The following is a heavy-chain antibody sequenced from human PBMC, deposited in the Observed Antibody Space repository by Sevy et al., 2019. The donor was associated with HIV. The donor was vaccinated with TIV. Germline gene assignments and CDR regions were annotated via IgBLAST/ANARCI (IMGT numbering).Heavy chain of an antibody. Sequence: GGSLRLSCTASGFTLSSYWMHWVRQAPGKGLVWVSRISSDGSGTNYADSVKGRFTISRDNAKNTLYLQMNSLRAEDTAVYYRARHRGGVVDYWGQGTLVTVSS. CDR1: GFTLSSYW. CDR3: ARHRGGVVDY. V-gene: IGHV3-74*01. J-gene: IGHJ4*02. D-gene: IGHD3-16*01. CDR2: ISSDGSGT.